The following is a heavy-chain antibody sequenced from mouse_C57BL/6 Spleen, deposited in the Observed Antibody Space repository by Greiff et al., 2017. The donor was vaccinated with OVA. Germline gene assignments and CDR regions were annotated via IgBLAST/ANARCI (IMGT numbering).Heavy chain of an antibody. CDR2: IDPEGGET. CDR3: ASSRSSSSYYFDY. J-gene: IGHJ2*01. CDR1: GFNIKDYY. V-gene: IGHV14-2*01. Sequence: VQLQQSGAELVKPGASVKVSCTASGFNIKDYYMHWVKQRTEQGLEWIGWIDPEGGETKYAQKFQGKATITADKSSNTAYLPLSSLTSEDTAVYNCASSRSSSSYYFDYWGQGTTLTVSS. D-gene: IGHD1-1*01.